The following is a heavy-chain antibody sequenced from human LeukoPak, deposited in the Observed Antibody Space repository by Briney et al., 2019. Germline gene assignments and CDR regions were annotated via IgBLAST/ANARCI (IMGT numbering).Heavy chain of an antibody. CDR1: GGSISSYY. Sequence: KASETLSLTCTVSGGSISSYYWSWIRQPPGKGLEWIGYIYYSGSTNYNPSLKSRVTISVDTSKNQFSLKLSSVTAADTAVYYCARGGGIAAAAPEDYWGQGTLVTVSS. V-gene: IGHV4-59*01. CDR3: ARGGGIAAAAPEDY. CDR2: IYYSGST. J-gene: IGHJ4*02. D-gene: IGHD6-13*01.